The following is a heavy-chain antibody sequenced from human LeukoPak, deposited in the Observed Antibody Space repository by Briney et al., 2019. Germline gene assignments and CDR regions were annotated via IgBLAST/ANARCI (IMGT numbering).Heavy chain of an antibody. Sequence: PGASLRPSCAASGFIFSNYAMYWVRQAPGKGLEWVSAISGRSGSTYYADSVKGRFTISRDSSKNTLYLQMNSLRADDTAVYFCARVRLADERAWAYWGQGTLVTVSS. D-gene: IGHD3-3*02. CDR1: GFIFSNYA. J-gene: IGHJ4*02. CDR3: ARVRLADERAWAY. CDR2: ISGRSGST. V-gene: IGHV3-23*01.